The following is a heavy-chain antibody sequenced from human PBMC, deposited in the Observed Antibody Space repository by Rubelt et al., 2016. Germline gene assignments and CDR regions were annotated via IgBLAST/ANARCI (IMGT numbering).Heavy chain of an antibody. CDR1: GFTVSVNY. CDR3: ARRSMEPTAKDAFDI. V-gene: IGHV4-38-2*01. J-gene: IGHJ3*02. D-gene: IGHD1-14*01. Sequence: VQLVESGGGLIQPGRSLRLSCAVSGFTVSVNYMCWVRQPPGKGLEWIGSIFYSWTTYYNPSLESRVTISVDTSKNQFSLRLSSMTAADTAVYYCARRSMEPTAKDAFDIWGQGTMVTVSS. CDR2: IFYSWTT.